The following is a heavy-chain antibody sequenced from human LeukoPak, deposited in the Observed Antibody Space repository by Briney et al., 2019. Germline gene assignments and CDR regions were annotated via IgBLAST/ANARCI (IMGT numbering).Heavy chain of an antibody. CDR1: GYTFTSYF. D-gene: IGHD3-16*02. CDR2: INPSGGST. Sequence: ASVKVSCKASGYTFTSYFMHWVRQAPGQGLEWMGIINPSGGSTTYAQKFQGRVTMTRDTSTSTVYMEPSGLTSEDTAVYYCARGLGELSLPSFWFDPWGNGTLVTVSS. V-gene: IGHV1-46*01. CDR3: ARGLGELSLPSFWFDP. J-gene: IGHJ5*02.